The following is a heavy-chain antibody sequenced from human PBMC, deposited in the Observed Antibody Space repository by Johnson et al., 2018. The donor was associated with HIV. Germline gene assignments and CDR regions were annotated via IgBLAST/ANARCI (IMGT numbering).Heavy chain of an antibody. CDR3: AKPNTVTTFGPHNDAFDI. CDR2: ISYDGSNK. J-gene: IGHJ3*02. V-gene: IGHV3-30-3*01. CDR1: GFTFSSYA. Sequence: QMLLVESGGGVVQPGRSLRLSCAASGFTFSSYAMHWVRQAPGKGLEWVAVISYDGSNKYYADSVKGRFTISRDNSKNTLYLQMNSLRAEDTAVYYCAKPNTVTTFGPHNDAFDIWGQGTMVTVSS. D-gene: IGHD4-11*01.